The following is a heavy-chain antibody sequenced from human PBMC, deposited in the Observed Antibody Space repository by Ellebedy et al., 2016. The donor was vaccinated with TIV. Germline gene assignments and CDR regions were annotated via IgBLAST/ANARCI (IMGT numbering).Heavy chain of an antibody. CDR2: LYYSGNT. CDR3: ARDPTRFFDAFDI. J-gene: IGHJ3*02. D-gene: IGHD3-3*01. CDR1: GVSISSSSDY. V-gene: IGHV4-39*02. Sequence: MPSETLSLTCTVSGVSISSSSDYWGWIRQPPGKGLEWLGNLYYSGNTYYNPSLKSRVTVSVDTSKNQFSLRLSSVTAADTAVYYCARDPTRFFDAFDIWGQGTMVTVSS.